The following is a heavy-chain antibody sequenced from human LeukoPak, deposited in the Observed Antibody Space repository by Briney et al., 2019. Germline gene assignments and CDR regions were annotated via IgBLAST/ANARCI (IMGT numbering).Heavy chain of an antibody. Sequence: GGSLRLSCAASGFIFSNDAMHWVRQAPGKGLEWVAFIWFDGSNKHYADSVKGRFTISRDNSEDTLYLQMNSLRAEDTAVYYCARDPEPWGTYYGMDVWGQGTTVTVSS. CDR3: ARDPEPWGTYYGMDV. V-gene: IGHV3-33*01. CDR1: GFIFSNDA. J-gene: IGHJ6*02. D-gene: IGHD3-16*01. CDR2: IWFDGSNK.